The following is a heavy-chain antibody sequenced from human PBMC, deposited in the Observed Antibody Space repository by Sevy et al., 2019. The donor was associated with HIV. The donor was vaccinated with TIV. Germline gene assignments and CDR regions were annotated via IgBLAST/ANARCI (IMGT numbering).Heavy chain of an antibody. V-gene: IGHV3-48*02. CDR1: GLTFSSDS. Sequence: GGSLRLSCVVSGLTFSSDSMNWVRQAPGKGLEWLAYISSSSRTIYYAEFLEGRFTISRDNDKKSVFLQMNNLRDEDSATYYCARDVDTPFVRSFDSWGQGTLVTVSS. CDR2: ISSSSRTI. D-gene: IGHD5-18*01. CDR3: ARDVDTPFVRSFDS. J-gene: IGHJ4*02.